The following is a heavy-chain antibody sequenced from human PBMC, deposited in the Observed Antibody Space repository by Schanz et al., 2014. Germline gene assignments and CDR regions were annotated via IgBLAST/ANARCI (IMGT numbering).Heavy chain of an antibody. J-gene: IGHJ4*02. CDR2: IIPILGIA. CDR1: GGTFSSYT. CDR3: ASSGAGYSSSWDFDY. D-gene: IGHD6-13*01. Sequence: QVQLVQSEAEVKKPGSSVKVSCKASGGTFSSYTISWVRQAPGQGLEWMGRIIPILGIANYAQKFQGRVTITADKSTLTAYMDVSSLRSEDTAVYYCASSGAGYSSSWDFDYWGQGTLVTVSS. V-gene: IGHV1-69*02.